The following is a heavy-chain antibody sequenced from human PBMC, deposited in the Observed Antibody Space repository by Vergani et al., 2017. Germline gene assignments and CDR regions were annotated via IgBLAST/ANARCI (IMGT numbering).Heavy chain of an antibody. CDR2: IYTSGST. CDR1: GGSISSGSYY. CDR3: ARGSSGYYFDY. Sequence: QVQLQESGPGLVKPSQTLSLTCTVSGGSISSGSYYWSWIRQPAGKGLEWIGRIYTSGSTNYNPSLKSRVTISVDTSKNQFSLKLSSVTAADTAVYYCARGSSGYYFDYWGQGTLVTVSS. V-gene: IGHV4-61*02. J-gene: IGHJ4*02. D-gene: IGHD3-22*01.